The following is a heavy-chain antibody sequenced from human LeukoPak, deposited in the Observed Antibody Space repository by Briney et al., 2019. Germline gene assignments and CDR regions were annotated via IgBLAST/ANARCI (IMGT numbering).Heavy chain of an antibody. J-gene: IGHJ4*02. CDR1: GFTVSSNY. D-gene: IGHD5-12*01. Sequence: PGGSLRLSCAASGFTVSSNYMSWVRQAPGKGLEWVANMRQDGSEKFYVDSVKGRFTISRDNAKSSLYLQMNSLRVEDTAVYYCARDAGNSGYDLLDFWGQGTLVTVSS. V-gene: IGHV3-7*04. CDR2: MRQDGSEK. CDR3: ARDAGNSGYDLLDF.